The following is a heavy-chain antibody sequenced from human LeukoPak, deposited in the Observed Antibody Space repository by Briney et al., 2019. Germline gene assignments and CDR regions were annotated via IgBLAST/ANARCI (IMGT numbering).Heavy chain of an antibody. Sequence: SETLSLTCTVSGGSISSYYWSWIRQPAGKGLELIGRFYTSGSTNYNPSLKSRVTMSVDTSKNQFSLKLTSVTAADTAMYYCARDRYGGIIDYWGQGTLVTVSS. CDR1: GGSISSYY. V-gene: IGHV4-4*07. D-gene: IGHD1-1*01. CDR3: ARDRYGGIIDY. CDR2: FYTSGST. J-gene: IGHJ4*02.